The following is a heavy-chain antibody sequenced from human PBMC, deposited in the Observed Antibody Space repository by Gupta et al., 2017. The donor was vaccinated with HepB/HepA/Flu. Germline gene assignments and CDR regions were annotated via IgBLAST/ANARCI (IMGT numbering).Heavy chain of an antibody. CDR3: ARRDFFDY. J-gene: IGHJ4*02. Sequence: EVQLLESGGGLVQPGGSLRLSCAASGFTFSSFAMSWVRQAPGKGLEWVSSLSSGGDGTFYADSVKGRFAISRDNSKNTLYLQMTSLRAVDTAVYYCARRDFFDYWGQGALVTVSS. CDR2: LSSGGDGT. CDR1: GFTFSSFA. V-gene: IGHV3-23*01.